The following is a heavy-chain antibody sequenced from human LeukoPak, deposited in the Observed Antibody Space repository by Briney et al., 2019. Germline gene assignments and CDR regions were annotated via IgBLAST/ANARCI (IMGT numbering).Heavy chain of an antibody. CDR3: AREFIWFGELQDKPYGMDV. D-gene: IGHD3-10*01. Sequence: SVKVSCKASGGTFSSYAISWVRQAPGQGLEWMGGIIPIFGTANYAQKFQGRVTITADESTSTAYMELSSLRSEDTAVYYCAREFIWFGELQDKPYGMDVWGKGTTVTVSS. CDR2: IIPIFGTA. J-gene: IGHJ6*04. CDR1: GGTFSSYA. V-gene: IGHV1-69*13.